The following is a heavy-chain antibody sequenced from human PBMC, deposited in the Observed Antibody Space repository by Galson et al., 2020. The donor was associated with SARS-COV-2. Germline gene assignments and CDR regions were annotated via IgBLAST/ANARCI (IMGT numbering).Heavy chain of an antibody. J-gene: IGHJ6*02. CDR2: ITSSSSTI. Sequence: TGGSLRLSCAASGFTFSSYSMNWVRQAPGKGLEWVSYITSSSSTIYYADSVKGRFTISRDNAKNSLYLQMNSLRDEDTAVYYCARDLSTYYDILTGYNYYYYGMDVWGQGTTVTVSS. CDR3: ARDLSTYYDILTGYNYYYYGMDV. V-gene: IGHV3-48*02. CDR1: GFTFSSYS. D-gene: IGHD3-9*01.